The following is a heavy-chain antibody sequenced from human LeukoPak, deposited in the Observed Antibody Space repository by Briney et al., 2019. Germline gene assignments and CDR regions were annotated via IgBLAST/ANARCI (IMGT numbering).Heavy chain of an antibody. V-gene: IGHV3-15*01. CDR2: IRSKTDGETT. D-gene: IGHD3-10*02. Sequence: GGSLRLSCAASGFTFSNACMSWVRQAPGKGLEWVGHIRSKTDGETTDYAGPAKGRFTISRDDSKNTLYLQMNSLKAEDTAVYYCTTGTRDMGPSVRSFYCWGQGTLVTVSS. CDR1: GFTFSNAC. CDR3: TTGTRDMGPSVRSFYC. J-gene: IGHJ4*02.